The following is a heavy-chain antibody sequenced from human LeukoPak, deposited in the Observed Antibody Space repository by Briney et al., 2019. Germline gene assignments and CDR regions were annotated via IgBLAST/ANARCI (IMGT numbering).Heavy chain of an antibody. CDR1: GGSISSSSYY. Sequence: SETLSLTCTVSGGSISSSSYYWGWIRQPPGKGLEWIGSIYYSGSTYYNPSLKSRVTISVDTSKNQFSLKLSSVTAADTAVYYCAGITTMIVLNGAFDIWGQGTMVTVSS. CDR2: IYYSGST. CDR3: AGITTMIVLNGAFDI. V-gene: IGHV4-39*01. D-gene: IGHD3-22*01. J-gene: IGHJ3*02.